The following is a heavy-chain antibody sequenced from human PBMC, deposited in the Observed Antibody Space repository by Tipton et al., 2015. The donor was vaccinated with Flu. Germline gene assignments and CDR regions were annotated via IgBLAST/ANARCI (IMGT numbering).Heavy chain of an antibody. Sequence: TLSLTCTVSGGSISSGSYYWSWIRQPAGKGLEWIGSIYYSGSTYYNPSLKSRVTISVDTSKNQFSLKLSSVTAADTAVYYCARVATLDVPFDPWGQGTLVTVSS. D-gene: IGHD2/OR15-2a*01. V-gene: IGHV4-39*07. CDR2: IYYSGST. J-gene: IGHJ5*02. CDR3: ARVATLDVPFDP. CDR1: GGSISSGSYY.